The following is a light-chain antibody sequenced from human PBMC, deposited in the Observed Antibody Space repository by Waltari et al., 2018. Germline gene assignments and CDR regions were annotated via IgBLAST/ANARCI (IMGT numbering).Light chain of an antibody. CDR3: GTWDSGLAVWM. V-gene: IGLV1-51*02. Sequence: QSVLTQPPSLSAAPGQKVTISCSGTSPNAGGTDVFWYQQFPGRAPRLLIYDDNRRPSGIPDRFSGSKFATTASLAITGLQTGDEADYYCGTWDSGLAVWMFGGGTRLTVL. CDR2: DDN. CDR1: SPNAGGTD. J-gene: IGLJ3*02.